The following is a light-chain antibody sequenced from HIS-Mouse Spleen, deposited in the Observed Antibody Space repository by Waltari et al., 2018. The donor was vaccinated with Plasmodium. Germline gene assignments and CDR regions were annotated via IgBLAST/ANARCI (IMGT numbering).Light chain of an antibody. CDR3: QQQNNRRAWT. CDR2: GAA. V-gene: IGKV3-15*01. CDR1: QSVSSN. J-gene: IGKJ1*01. Sequence: EIVMTQSPATLSVSPGERATPSCRARQSVSSNFAWYQQKPRPAPRLLIYGAATTATASTARFSGSGAATAFTLTISSLQSEDFAVYYCQQQNNRRAWTFGQGTKVEIK.